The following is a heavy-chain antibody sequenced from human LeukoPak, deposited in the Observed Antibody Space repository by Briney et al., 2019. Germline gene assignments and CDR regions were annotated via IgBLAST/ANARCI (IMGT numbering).Heavy chain of an antibody. V-gene: IGHV4-34*01. CDR1: GGSFSGYY. CDR2: INHSGST. J-gene: IGHJ6*02. CDR3: ARTGERTYCSSTSCYRYYYYYYGMDV. D-gene: IGHD2-2*01. Sequence: PSETLSLTCAVYGGSFSGYYWSWIRQPPGKGLEWIGEINHSGSTNYNPSLKSRVTISVDTSKNQFSLKLSSVTAADTAVYYCARTGERTYCSSTSCYRYYYYYYGMDVWGQGTTVTVSS.